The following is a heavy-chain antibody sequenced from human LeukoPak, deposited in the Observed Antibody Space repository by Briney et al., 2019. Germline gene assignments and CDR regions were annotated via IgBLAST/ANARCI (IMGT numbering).Heavy chain of an antibody. CDR2: IFAAGTNK. V-gene: IGHV3-33*01. CDR1: GFTFSNYG. Sequence: PGRSLRLSCAASGFTFSNYGMHWVRQAPGKGLEWVAFIFAAGTNKYYADSVKGRFIISRDNSKNTLSLQMDSLRAEDTAVYYCARNVDNWIYVDYWGQGTLVTVSS. D-gene: IGHD2-2*03. CDR3: ARNVDNWIYVDY. J-gene: IGHJ4*02.